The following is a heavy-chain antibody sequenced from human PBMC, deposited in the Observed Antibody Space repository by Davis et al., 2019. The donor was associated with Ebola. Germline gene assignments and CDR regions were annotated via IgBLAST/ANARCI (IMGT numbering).Heavy chain of an antibody. CDR1: GFTFGNYW. Sequence: GGSLRLSCVASGFTFGNYWMNWVRQAPGKGLEWVANIRGDGSEQSYVDSVKGRFTISRDNAKNSLYLEMNSLRAEDTAVFYCARGLSIAVAGTFDYWGQGTLVTVSS. D-gene: IGHD6-19*01. V-gene: IGHV3-7*01. CDR3: ARGLSIAVAGTFDY. CDR2: IRGDGSEQ. J-gene: IGHJ4*02.